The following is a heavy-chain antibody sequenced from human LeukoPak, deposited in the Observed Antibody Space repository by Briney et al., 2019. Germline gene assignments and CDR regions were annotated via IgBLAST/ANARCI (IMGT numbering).Heavy chain of an antibody. Sequence: ASVKVSCKASGYTFTGYYMHWVRQAPGQGLEWMGWINPNSGGTNYAQKFQGRVTMTRDTSISTAYMELSRLRSDDTAVYYCARTPASSWNLLGLTEFDPWGQGTLVTVSS. J-gene: IGHJ5*02. V-gene: IGHV1-2*02. CDR3: ARTPASSWNLLGLTEFDP. CDR1: GYTFTGYY. CDR2: INPNSGGT. D-gene: IGHD1-1*01.